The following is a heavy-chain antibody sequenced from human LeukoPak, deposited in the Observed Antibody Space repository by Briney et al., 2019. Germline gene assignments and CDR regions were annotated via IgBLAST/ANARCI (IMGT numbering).Heavy chain of an antibody. CDR1: GYTLTDYY. V-gene: IGHV1-2*02. CDR2: INPTSGDT. CDR3: AKGVVWYRLDF. J-gene: IGHJ4*02. Sequence: VSVTVSCKPSGYTLTDYYIHWVRQAPGHGLDWMGWINPTSGDTNYAQRFQGRVTMTSYTSTSTAYLDLSGLGSDDTAICYWAKGVVWYRLDFWGQGALVAVSS. D-gene: IGHD3-16*01.